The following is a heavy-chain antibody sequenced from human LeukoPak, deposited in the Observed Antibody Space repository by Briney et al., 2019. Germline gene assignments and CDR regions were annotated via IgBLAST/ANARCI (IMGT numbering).Heavy chain of an antibody. J-gene: IGHJ4*02. CDR3: ARDVVAYSSSSFDY. D-gene: IGHD6-6*01. CDR2: IYYSGST. V-gene: IGHV4-39*07. CDR1: GGSISSSSYY. Sequence: PSEALSLTCTVSGGSISSSSYYWGWIRQPPGKGLEWIGSIYYSGSTYYNPSLKSRVTISVDTSKNQFSLKLSSVTAADTAVYYCARDVVAYSSSSFDYWGQGTLVTVSS.